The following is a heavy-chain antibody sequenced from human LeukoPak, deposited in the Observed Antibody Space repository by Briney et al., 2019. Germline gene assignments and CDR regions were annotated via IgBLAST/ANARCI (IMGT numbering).Heavy chain of an antibody. CDR1: GGSISSYY. Sequence: SETLSLTCNVSGGSISSYYWSWIRQPPGKGLEWIGYIYYSGSTNYNPSLKSRVTMSVDTAKNQFSLKLSSVTAADTAVYYCARHAAAAVYSWFDPWGQGTQVTVSS. CDR2: IYYSGST. J-gene: IGHJ5*02. V-gene: IGHV4-59*08. D-gene: IGHD4-11*01. CDR3: ARHAAAAVYSWFDP.